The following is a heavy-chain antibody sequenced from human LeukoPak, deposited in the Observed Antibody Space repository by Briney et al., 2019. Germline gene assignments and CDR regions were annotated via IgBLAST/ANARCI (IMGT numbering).Heavy chain of an antibody. Sequence: GGSLRPSCAASGYTFSSYWMSWVRQAPGKGLEWVANVKQDGSEKYYVDSVKGRLTISRDNAKDSLYLQMNSLRAEDTAVYYCAREDLLTSWVYYFDYWGQGTLVTVSS. CDR2: VKQDGSEK. CDR3: AREDLLTSWVYYFDY. J-gene: IGHJ4*02. D-gene: IGHD1-1*01. V-gene: IGHV3-7*01. CDR1: GYTFSSYW.